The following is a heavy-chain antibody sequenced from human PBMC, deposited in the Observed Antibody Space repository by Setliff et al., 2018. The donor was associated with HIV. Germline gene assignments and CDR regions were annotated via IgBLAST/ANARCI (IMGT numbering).Heavy chain of an antibody. CDR2: IYYSGTT. D-gene: IGHD2-21*02. J-gene: IGHJ1*01. CDR1: GGSINSDNYY. CDR3: ASRGIVVVTMSMPDEFFVH. V-gene: IGHV4-39*01. Sequence: SETLSLTCSVSGGSINSDNYYWGWILQAPGKGLEWIGSIYYSGTTYYNPSLRGRVTISVDRSRNQFSLTLNSVTAADTATYYCASRGIVVVTMSMPDEFFVHWGHGTLVTVSS.